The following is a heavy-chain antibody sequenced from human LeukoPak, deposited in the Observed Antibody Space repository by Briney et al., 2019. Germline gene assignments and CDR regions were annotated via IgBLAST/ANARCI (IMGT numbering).Heavy chain of an antibody. V-gene: IGHV3-21*01. CDR2: ISSSSSYI. D-gene: IGHD2-2*01. J-gene: IGHJ6*02. CDR1: GFTFSNAW. Sequence: GGSLRLSCAASGFTFSNAWMYWVRQAPGKGLEWVSSISSSSSYIYYADSVKGRFTISRDNAKNSLYLQMNSLRAEDTAVYYCARDRWGCSSTSCYYYYGMDVWGQGTTVTVSS. CDR3: ARDRWGCSSTSCYYYYGMDV.